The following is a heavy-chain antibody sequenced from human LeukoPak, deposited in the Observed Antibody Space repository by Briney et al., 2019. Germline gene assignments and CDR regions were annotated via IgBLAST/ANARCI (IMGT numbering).Heavy chain of an antibody. CDR1: GFTFSSYA. V-gene: IGHV3-23*01. CDR3: AIDIVVVPAAPDGAFDI. CDR2: ISGSGGST. J-gene: IGHJ3*02. D-gene: IGHD2-2*01. Sequence: HSGGSLRLSCAASGFTFSSYAMSWVRQAPGKGLEWVSAISGSGGSTYYADSVKGRFTISRDNSKNTLYLQMNSLRAEDTAVYYCAIDIVVVPAAPDGAFDIWGQGTMVTVSS.